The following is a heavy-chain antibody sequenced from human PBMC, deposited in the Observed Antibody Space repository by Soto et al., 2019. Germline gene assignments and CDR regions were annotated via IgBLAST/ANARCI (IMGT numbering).Heavy chain of an antibody. D-gene: IGHD3-10*01. Sequence: GASVKVSCKASGYTFTSYYMHWVRQAPGQGLEKMGIINPSGGSTSYAQKFQGRVTMTRDTSTSTVYMELSSLRSEDTVVYYCLAMGFGELLYYFDYWGQGTLVTVSS. CDR3: LAMGFGELLYYFDY. V-gene: IGHV1-46*01. CDR2: INPSGGST. CDR1: GYTFTSYY. J-gene: IGHJ4*02.